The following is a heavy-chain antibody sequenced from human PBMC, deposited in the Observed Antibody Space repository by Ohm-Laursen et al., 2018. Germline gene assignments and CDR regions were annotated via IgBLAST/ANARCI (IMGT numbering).Heavy chain of an antibody. Sequence: SLRLSCSASGFTFSTYSMNWVRQAPGKGLEWVAFISYDGSNKYYADSVKGRFTISRDNSKNTLYLQMNSLRAEDTAVYYCAKDLEGFDFWSGMYYYYYYGMDVWGQGTTVTVSS. CDR1: GFTFSTYS. J-gene: IGHJ6*02. V-gene: IGHV3-30*18. CDR2: ISYDGSNK. D-gene: IGHD3-3*01. CDR3: AKDLEGFDFWSGMYYYYYYGMDV.